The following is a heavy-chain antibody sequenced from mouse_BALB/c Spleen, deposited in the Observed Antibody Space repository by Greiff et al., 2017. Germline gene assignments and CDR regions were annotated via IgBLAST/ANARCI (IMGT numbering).Heavy chain of an antibody. CDR1: GFSLTSYG. D-gene: IGHD2-1*01. CDR2: IWAGGST. Sequence: VHLVESGPGLVAPSQSLSITCTVSGFSLTSYGVHWVRQPPGKGLEWLGVIWAGGSTNYNSALMSRLSISKDNSKSQVFLKMNSLQTDDTAMYYCARENGNYVYYFDYWGQGTTLTVSS. CDR3: ARENGNYVYYFDY. V-gene: IGHV2-9*02. J-gene: IGHJ2*01.